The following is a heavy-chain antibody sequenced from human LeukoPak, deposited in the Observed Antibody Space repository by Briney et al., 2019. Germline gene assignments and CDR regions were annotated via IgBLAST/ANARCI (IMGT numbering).Heavy chain of an antibody. CDR3: AREMVPYYDSSGYYNAFDI. CDR2: IIPIFGTA. J-gene: IGHJ3*02. CDR1: GGTFSSYA. Sequence: SVKVSCKASGGTFSSYAISWVRQAPGQGLEWMGGIIPIFGTANYAQKFQGRVTITADESTSTAYMELSSLRSEDTAVYYCAREMVPYYDSSGYYNAFDIWGQGTMVTVSS. V-gene: IGHV1-69*13. D-gene: IGHD3-22*01.